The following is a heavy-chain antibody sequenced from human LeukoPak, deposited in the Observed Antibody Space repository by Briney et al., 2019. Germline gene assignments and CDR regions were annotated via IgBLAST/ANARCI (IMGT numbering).Heavy chain of an antibody. CDR3: ARVGSIVAATTDAFDI. CDR2: IYSGGST. Sequence: PGGSLRLSCAASGFTVSSKYMSWVRQAPGRGLEWFSVIYSGGSTYYADSVKGRFTISRDNSKNTLYLQMKSLRAEDTAVYYCARVGSIVAATTDAFDIWGQGTMVTVSS. J-gene: IGHJ3*02. V-gene: IGHV3-66*01. D-gene: IGHD1-26*01. CDR1: GFTVSSKY.